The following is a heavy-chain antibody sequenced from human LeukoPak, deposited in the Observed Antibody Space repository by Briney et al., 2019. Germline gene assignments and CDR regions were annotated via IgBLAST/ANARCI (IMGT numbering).Heavy chain of an antibody. V-gene: IGHV1-18*01. Sequence: ASVKVSCKASGYTFTSYGISWVRQAPGQGLEWMVWISAYNGNTNYAQKLQGRVTMTTDTSTSTAYMELRSLRSDDTAVYYCARSGTHYYYYYMDVWGKGTTVTVSS. J-gene: IGHJ6*03. CDR2: ISAYNGNT. CDR3: ARSGTHYYYYYMDV. CDR1: GYTFTSYG. D-gene: IGHD1-26*01.